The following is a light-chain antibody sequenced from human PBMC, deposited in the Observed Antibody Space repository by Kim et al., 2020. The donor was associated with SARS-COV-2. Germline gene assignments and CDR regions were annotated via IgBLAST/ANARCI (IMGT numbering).Light chain of an antibody. V-gene: IGLV2-14*03. CDR2: DVS. CDR3: SSLTSSITYV. Sequence: QSALTQPASVSGSPGQSITISCTGTSSDIGGYNHVSWYQHHPGKAPKLMIYDVSKWPSGVSNRFSGAKSGNTASLTISWLQAEDEADYYCSSLTSSITYVVGTGTKSHRP. CDR1: SSDIGGYNH. J-gene: IGLJ1*01.